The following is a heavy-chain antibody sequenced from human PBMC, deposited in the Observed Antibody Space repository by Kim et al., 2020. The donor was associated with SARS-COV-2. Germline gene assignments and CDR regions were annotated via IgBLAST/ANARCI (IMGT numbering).Heavy chain of an antibody. CDR3: AFPSGDNYGAGAFDI. CDR2: IYPGDSDT. J-gene: IGHJ3*02. Sequence: GESLKISCKGSGYSFTSYWIGWVRQMPGKGLEWMGIIYPGDSDTRYSPSFQGQVTISADKSTSTAYVQWSSLKASDTAMYYCAFPSGDNYGAGAFDIWGQGTVVTVSS. CDR1: GYSFTSYW. V-gene: IGHV5-51*01. D-gene: IGHD5-12*01.